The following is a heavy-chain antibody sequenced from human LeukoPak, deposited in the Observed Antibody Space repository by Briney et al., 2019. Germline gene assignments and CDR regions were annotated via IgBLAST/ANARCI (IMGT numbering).Heavy chain of an antibody. Sequence: PGGSLRLSCAASGFTVSSNYMSWVRQAPGKGLEWVSVIYSGGRTYYADSVKGRFTISRDNSKNTLYLQMNSLRAEDTAVYYCARFAEPPQYFDYWGQGTLVTVSS. CDR3: ARFAEPPQYFDY. V-gene: IGHV3-66*01. D-gene: IGHD3-10*01. CDR2: IYSGGRT. J-gene: IGHJ4*02. CDR1: GFTVSSNY.